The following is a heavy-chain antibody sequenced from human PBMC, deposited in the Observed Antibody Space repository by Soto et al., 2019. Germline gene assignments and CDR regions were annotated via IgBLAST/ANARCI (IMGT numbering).Heavy chain of an antibody. V-gene: IGHV3-30-3*01. J-gene: IGHJ4*02. CDR1: GFTFSSYA. CDR2: ISYDGSNK. CDR3: AMTCGGYSYGNLFDY. D-gene: IGHD5-18*01. Sequence: GGSLRLSCAASGFTFSSYAMHWVRQAPGKGLEWVAVISYDGSNKYYADSVKGRFTITRDNSKNTLYLQMNSLRAEDTAVYYCAMTCGGYSYGNLFDYWGQGTLVTGSS.